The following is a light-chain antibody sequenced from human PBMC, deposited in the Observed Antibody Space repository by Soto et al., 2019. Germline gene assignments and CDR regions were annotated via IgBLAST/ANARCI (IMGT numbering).Light chain of an antibody. CDR1: QSISTS. CDR3: QQSYSSPHMYT. CDR2: AAS. J-gene: IGKJ2*01. Sequence: DIQMTQSPSSLSASVGDRVTITCRASQSISTSLNWYQQKPGKAPDLLIYAASNLQSGVPSRFSGSGSGTDFTLTISSLHPDDFATYYCQQSYSSPHMYTFGQGTTLELK. V-gene: IGKV1-39*01.